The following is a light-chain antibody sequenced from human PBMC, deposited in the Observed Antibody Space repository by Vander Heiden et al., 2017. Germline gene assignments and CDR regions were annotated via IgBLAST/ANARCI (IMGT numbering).Light chain of an antibody. CDR3: PAWDSSTLG. CDR2: QDS. J-gene: IGLJ2*01. Sequence: SYQLTQPPSVSVSPGQTASITCAGDKLGDRCGCWYQQKPGQALGLVIYQDSKRPSGIPERFHGSNSGTKATLTISGTQSMNEAYDYTPAWDSSTLGFGGGSKLTVL. V-gene: IGLV3-1*01. CDR1: KLGDRC.